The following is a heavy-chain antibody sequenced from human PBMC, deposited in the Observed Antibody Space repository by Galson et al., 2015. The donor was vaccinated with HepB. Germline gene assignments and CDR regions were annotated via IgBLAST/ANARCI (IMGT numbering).Heavy chain of an antibody. CDR3: ARAKGGSSGYYVYFDY. CDR1: GGTFSSYA. J-gene: IGHJ4*02. Sequence: SVKVSCKASGGTFSSYAISWVRQAPGQGLEWMGGIIPILGIANYAQKFQGRVTITADKSTSTAYMELSSLRSEDTAVYYCARAKGGSSGYYVYFDYWGQGTLVTVSS. CDR2: IIPILGIA. D-gene: IGHD3-22*01. V-gene: IGHV1-69*10.